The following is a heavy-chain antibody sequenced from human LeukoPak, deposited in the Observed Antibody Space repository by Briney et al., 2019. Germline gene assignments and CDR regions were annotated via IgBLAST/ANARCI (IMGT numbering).Heavy chain of an antibody. CDR1: GGSISSYY. D-gene: IGHD5-18*01. V-gene: IGHV4-59*01. Sequence: KASETLSLTCTVSGGSISSYYWSWIRQPPGKGLEWIGYIYYSGSTNYNPSLKSRVTISVDTSKNQFSLKLSSVTAADTAVYYCAGYYTAMADNWFDPWGQGILVTVSS. CDR3: AGYYTAMADNWFDP. CDR2: IYYSGST. J-gene: IGHJ5*02.